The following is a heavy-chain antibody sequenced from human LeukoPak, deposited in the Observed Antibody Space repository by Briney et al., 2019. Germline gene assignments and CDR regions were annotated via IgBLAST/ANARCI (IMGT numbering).Heavy chain of an antibody. D-gene: IGHD6-13*01. CDR2: IYPSVSDT. CDR1: GYSFTSYW. J-gene: IGHJ5*02. CDR3: ARHLWRSSWYSSGFDP. V-gene: IGHV5-51*01. Sequence: EALNISCNGSGYSFTSYWIGWVRPMPRKGLELKGIIYPSVSDTRYSPSFQGQVTISADKCISTAYLQWSSLKASGTGMYYCARHLWRSSWYSSGFDPWGEGALVTVSS.